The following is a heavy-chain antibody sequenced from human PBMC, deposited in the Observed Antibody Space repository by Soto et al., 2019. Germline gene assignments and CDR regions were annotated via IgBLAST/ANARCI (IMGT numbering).Heavy chain of an antibody. CDR3: ARVVLTITRGAFDA. CDR1: GGSISSSHW. D-gene: IGHD3-9*01. J-gene: IGHJ3*01. Sequence: QVQLQESGPELVKPSWTLSLTCAVSGGSISSSHWWTWVRQPPGKGLEYIGEISHSGTSNSNPSLKSRVTLSVDKSKNHFSLTLTSVTAADTAVCYCARVVLTITRGAFDAWGQGTLVIVSS. V-gene: IGHV4-4*02. CDR2: ISHSGTS.